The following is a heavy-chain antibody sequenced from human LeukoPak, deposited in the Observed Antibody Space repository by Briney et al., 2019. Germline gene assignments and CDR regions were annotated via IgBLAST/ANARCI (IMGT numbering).Heavy chain of an antibody. J-gene: IGHJ4*02. V-gene: IGHV3-30*18. CDR3: AKSPDTWNYGFLEY. CDR2: ISYDKSHR. D-gene: IGHD1-7*01. CDR1: GFTFSRYG. Sequence: GRSLRLSCAASGFTFSRYGMYWVRQAPGKGLEWVALISYDKSHRYYADSVKGRFTISRDNSKNTMYLQMNSLRAEDTAAYYCAKSPDTWNYGFLEYWGQGTLVTVSS.